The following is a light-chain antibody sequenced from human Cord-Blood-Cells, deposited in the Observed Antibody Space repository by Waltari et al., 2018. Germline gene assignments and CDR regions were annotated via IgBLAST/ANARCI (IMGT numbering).Light chain of an antibody. V-gene: IGKV1-33*01. CDR3: QQYGPRPLRTPPLT. J-gene: IGKJ4*01. CDR1: QDISNY. Sequence: DIQMTQSPSSLSASVGDRVTITCQASQDISNYLNWYQQKPGKAPKLLIYDASNLETGVPSRFSGSGSGTDCTFTISSLQPEDIATYYGQQYGPRPLRTPPLTFGGGTKVEIK. CDR2: DAS.